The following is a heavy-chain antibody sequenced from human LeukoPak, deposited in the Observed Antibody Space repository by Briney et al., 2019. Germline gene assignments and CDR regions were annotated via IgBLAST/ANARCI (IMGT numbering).Heavy chain of an antibody. Sequence: ASVKVSCKASGYTFTGYYMRWVRQAPGQGLEWMGRINPNSGGTNYAQKFQGRVTMTRDTSISTAYMELSRLRSDDTAVCYCASTDYGDYKFWGQGTLVTVSS. CDR2: INPNSGGT. V-gene: IGHV1-2*06. CDR3: ASTDYGDYKF. CDR1: GYTFTGYY. D-gene: IGHD4-17*01. J-gene: IGHJ4*02.